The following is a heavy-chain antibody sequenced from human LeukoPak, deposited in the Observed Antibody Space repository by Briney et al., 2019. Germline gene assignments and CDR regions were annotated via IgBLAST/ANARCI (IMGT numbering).Heavy chain of an antibody. J-gene: IGHJ4*02. CDR1: GFTFDDYG. Sequence: GGSLRLSCAASGFTFDDYGMSWVRQAPGKGLEWVSGINWNGGSTGYADSVKGRFTISRDNAKNSLYLQVNSLRAEDTAVYYCARGDSSGYEFDYWGQGTLVTVSS. CDR3: ARGDSSGYEFDY. CDR2: INWNGGST. D-gene: IGHD3-22*01. V-gene: IGHV3-20*04.